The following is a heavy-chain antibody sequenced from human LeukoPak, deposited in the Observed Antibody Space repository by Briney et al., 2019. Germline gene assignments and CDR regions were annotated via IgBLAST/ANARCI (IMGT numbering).Heavy chain of an antibody. CDR1: GFPFNAYW. V-gene: IGHV3-7*03. Sequence: GGSLRLSCAASGFPFNAYWMTWVRQAPGKGLEWVANIRQDGDTKYYVDSVKGRFTISRDNAMNSLYLQVNSLRAEDTAIYYCARSLPYGTTWYGRSDFWGQGTLVTVSS. D-gene: IGHD6-13*01. CDR3: ARSLPYGTTWYGRSDF. CDR2: IRQDGDTK. J-gene: IGHJ4*02.